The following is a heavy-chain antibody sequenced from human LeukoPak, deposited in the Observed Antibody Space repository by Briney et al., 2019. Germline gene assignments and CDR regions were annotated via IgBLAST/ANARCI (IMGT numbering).Heavy chain of an antibody. Sequence: SETLSLTCTVSGGSISSYYWSWIRQPPGKGLEWIGYIYYSGSTNYNPSLKSRVTISVDTSKNQFSLKLSSVTAADTAVYYCAREAWDYVWGGYWFDPWGQGTLVTVSS. CDR1: GGSISSYY. J-gene: IGHJ5*02. V-gene: IGHV4-59*01. D-gene: IGHD3-16*01. CDR3: AREAWDYVWGGYWFDP. CDR2: IYYSGST.